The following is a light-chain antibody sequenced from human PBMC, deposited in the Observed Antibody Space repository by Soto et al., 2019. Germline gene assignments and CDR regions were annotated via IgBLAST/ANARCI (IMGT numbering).Light chain of an antibody. J-gene: IGKJ5*01. CDR2: WAS. CDR1: QSLLYSSNNKNH. CDR3: PQYYTLPPG. V-gene: IGKV4-1*01. Sequence: DIVMTQSPDSLAVSLGERATINCKSSQSLLYSSNNKNHLAWFQQKPGQPPKLLIYWASTRQSGVPDRVSGSGSGTDFTLTITSLQAEDVAVYSCPQYYTLPPGFGQGTRLEIK.